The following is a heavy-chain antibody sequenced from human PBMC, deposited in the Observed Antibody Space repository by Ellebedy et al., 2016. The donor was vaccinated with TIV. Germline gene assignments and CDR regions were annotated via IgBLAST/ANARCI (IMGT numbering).Heavy chain of an antibody. CDR2: IIPILGIA. Sequence: AASVTVSCKASGGTFSSYAISWVRQAPGQGLEWMGMIIPILGIANYAQKFQRRVTINADKSTSTAYMELSSLRSEDTAVYYCAFSVRGLSGYYYGMDVWGQGTTVTVSS. V-gene: IGHV1-69*04. J-gene: IGHJ6*02. D-gene: IGHD3-16*02. CDR1: GGTFSSYA. CDR3: AFSVRGLSGYYYGMDV.